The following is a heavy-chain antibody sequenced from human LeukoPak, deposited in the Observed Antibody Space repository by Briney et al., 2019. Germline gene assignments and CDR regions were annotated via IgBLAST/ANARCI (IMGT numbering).Heavy chain of an antibody. J-gene: IGHJ4*02. CDR3: ARATYCSGDSCYSGIFDY. CDR1: GFTFSSYS. D-gene: IGHD2-15*01. CDR2: INHSGST. V-gene: IGHV4-34*01. Sequence: GSLRLSCAASGFTFSSYSMNWVRQPPGKGLEWIGEINHSGSTNYNPSLKSRVTISVDTSKNQFSLKLSSVTAADTAVYYCARATYCSGDSCYSGIFDYWGQGTLVTVSS.